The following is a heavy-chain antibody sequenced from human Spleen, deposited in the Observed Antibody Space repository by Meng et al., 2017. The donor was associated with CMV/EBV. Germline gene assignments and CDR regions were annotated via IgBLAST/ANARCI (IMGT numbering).Heavy chain of an antibody. D-gene: IGHD3-3*01. CDR3: ARDLSARGWFDP. CDR1: GFTFSNYA. CDR2: IRGDGGTT. Sequence: GESLKISCAASGFTFSNYAMHWVRQAPGKGLEYVSAIRGDGGTTYYADSVKGRFIISRDNSKNTLYLQMNSLRAEDTAVYYCARDLSARGWFDPWGQGTLVTVSS. V-gene: IGHV3-64*02. J-gene: IGHJ5*02.